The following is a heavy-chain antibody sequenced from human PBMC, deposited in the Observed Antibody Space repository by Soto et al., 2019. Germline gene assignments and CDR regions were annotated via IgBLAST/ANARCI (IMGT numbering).Heavy chain of an antibody. CDR3: AGDIRGFGGVIVRVYWSDP. Sequence: GASVKVSCKASGGTFSSYTISWVRQAPGQGLEWMGRIIPILGIANYAQKFQGRVTITADKSTSTAYMELSSLRSEDRAVYSCAGDIRGFGGVIVRVYWSDPWGKGSMVTVSS. V-gene: IGHV1-69*04. J-gene: IGHJ5*02. D-gene: IGHD3-16*02. CDR1: GGTFSSYT. CDR2: IIPILGIA.